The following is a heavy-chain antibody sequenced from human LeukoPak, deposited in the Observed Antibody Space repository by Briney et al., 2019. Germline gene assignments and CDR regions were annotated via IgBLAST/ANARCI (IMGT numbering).Heavy chain of an antibody. CDR1: GFTFSSYS. Sequence: GGSLRLSCAASGFTFSSYSMNWVRQAPGKGLEWVSYISSSSSTIYYGDSVKGRFTISRDNAKNSLYLQMNSLRAEDTAVYDCARERCSGGSCFSNSDYWGQGTLVTVSS. J-gene: IGHJ4*02. D-gene: IGHD2-15*01. V-gene: IGHV3-48*01. CDR3: ARERCSGGSCFSNSDY. CDR2: ISSSSSTI.